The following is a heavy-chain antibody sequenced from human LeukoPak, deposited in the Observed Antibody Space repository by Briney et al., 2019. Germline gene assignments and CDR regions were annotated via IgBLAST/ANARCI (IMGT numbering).Heavy chain of an antibody. J-gene: IGHJ4*02. D-gene: IGHD3-10*01. CDR3: ARDRYYYGSGSTSFDY. V-gene: IGHV1-2*02. CDR1: GYTFTGYY. CDR2: INPNSGGT. Sequence: GASVKVSCKASGYTFTGYYMHWVRQAPGQGLEWMGWINPNSGGTNYAQKFQGRVTMTGDTSISTAYMELSRLRSDDTAVYYCARDRYYYGSGSTSFDYWGQGTLVTVSS.